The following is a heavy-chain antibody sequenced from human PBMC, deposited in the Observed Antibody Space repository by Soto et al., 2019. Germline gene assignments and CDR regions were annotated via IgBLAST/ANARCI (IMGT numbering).Heavy chain of an antibody. CDR3: AATPRY. J-gene: IGHJ4*02. Sequence: SQPLSVTCSVADGSTSSYYWSWIRQPPGKGLEWIGYIYYSGSTDYSPSLKSRVTMSIDTSQNQVSLKLTSVTTADTAVYYCAATPRYWGPGTLVTVSS. CDR2: IYYSGST. V-gene: IGHV4-59*01. D-gene: IGHD2-15*01. CDR1: DGSTSSYY.